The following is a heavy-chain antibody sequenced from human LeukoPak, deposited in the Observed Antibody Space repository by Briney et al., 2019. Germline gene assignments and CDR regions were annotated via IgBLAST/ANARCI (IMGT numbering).Heavy chain of an antibody. Sequence: GASVKVSCKASGGTFSSYAISWVRQAPGQGLEWMGWISAYSGNTNYAQKLQGRVTMTTDTSTSTAYMELRSLRSDDTAVYYCARLFGYYDSSGRHQYYYYYYGMDVWGQGTTVTVSS. D-gene: IGHD3-22*01. V-gene: IGHV1-18*01. J-gene: IGHJ6*02. CDR2: ISAYSGNT. CDR3: ARLFGYYDSSGRHQYYYYYYGMDV. CDR1: GGTFSSYA.